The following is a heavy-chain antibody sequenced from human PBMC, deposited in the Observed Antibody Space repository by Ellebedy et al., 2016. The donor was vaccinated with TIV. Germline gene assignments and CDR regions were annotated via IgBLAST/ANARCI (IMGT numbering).Heavy chain of an antibody. CDR3: ARESGPLLWFGEPPPPQASYYYMDV. CDR1: GYTFTSYG. CDR2: ISAYNGNT. Sequence: ASVKVSCXASGYTFTSYGISWVRQAPGQGLEWMGWISAYNGNTNYAQKLQGRVTMTTDTSTSTAYMELRSLRSDDTAVYYCARESGPLLWFGEPPPPQASYYYMDVWGKGTTVTVSS. J-gene: IGHJ6*03. D-gene: IGHD3-10*01. V-gene: IGHV1-18*01.